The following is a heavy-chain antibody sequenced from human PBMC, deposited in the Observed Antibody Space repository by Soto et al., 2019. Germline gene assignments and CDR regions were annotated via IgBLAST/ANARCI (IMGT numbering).Heavy chain of an antibody. J-gene: IGHJ3*02. D-gene: IGHD4-17*01. CDR1: GFTFDDYA. V-gene: IGHV3-9*01. CDR3: AKDIGGDDYGDYREAFDI. CDR2: ISWNSGSI. Sequence: LRLSCAASGFTFDDYAMHWVRQAPGKGLEWVSGISWNSGSIGYADSVKGRFTISRDNAKNSLYLQMNSLRAEDTALYYCAKDIGGDDYGDYREAFDIWGQGTMVTVSS.